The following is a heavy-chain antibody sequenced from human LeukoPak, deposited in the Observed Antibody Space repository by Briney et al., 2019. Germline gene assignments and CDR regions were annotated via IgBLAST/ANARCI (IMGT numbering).Heavy chain of an antibody. CDR2: IGTAGDT. CDR1: GFTFSSYD. J-gene: IGHJ3*02. V-gene: IGHV3-13*01. CDR3: AREGLRDASDI. Sequence: GGSLRLSCAASGFTFSSYDMHWVRQATGKGLEWVSAIGTAGDTYYPGSVKGRFTISRENAKNSLYLQMNSLRAGDTAVYYCAREGLRDASDIWGQGTMVTVSS.